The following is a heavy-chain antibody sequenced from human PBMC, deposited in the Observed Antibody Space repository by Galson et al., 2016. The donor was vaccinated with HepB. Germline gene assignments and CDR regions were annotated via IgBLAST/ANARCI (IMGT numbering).Heavy chain of an antibody. CDR1: GFIFSSYS. J-gene: IGHJ6*03. Sequence: SLRLSCAASGFIFSSYSMHWVRQAPGKGLEWVAVISYDGSNKYYADSVKGRFTISRDNSKNTLYLQMNSLRAEDTAVYYCAKDRRLLWFGEFNYYMDVWGKGTTVTVSS. CDR2: ISYDGSNK. CDR3: AKDRRLLWFGEFNYYMDV. D-gene: IGHD3-10*01. V-gene: IGHV3-30-3*01.